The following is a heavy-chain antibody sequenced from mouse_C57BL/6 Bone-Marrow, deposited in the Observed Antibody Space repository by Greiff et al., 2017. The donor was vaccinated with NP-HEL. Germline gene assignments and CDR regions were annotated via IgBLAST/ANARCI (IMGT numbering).Heavy chain of an antibody. J-gene: IGHJ4*01. D-gene: IGHD4-1*02. CDR1: GFTFSSYA. CDR2: ISDGGSYT. V-gene: IGHV5-4*03. Sequence: EVKVEESGGGLVKPGGSLKLSCAASGFTFSSYAMSWVRQTPEKRLEWVATISDGGSYTYYPDNVKGRFTISRDNAKNNLYLQMSHLKSEDTAMYYCATANCSYWGQGTSVTVSS. CDR3: ATANCSY.